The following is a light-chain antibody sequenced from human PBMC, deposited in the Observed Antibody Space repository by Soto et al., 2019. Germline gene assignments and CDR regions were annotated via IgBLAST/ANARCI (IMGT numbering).Light chain of an antibody. CDR3: QLRYITPPYT. Sequence: DIQMTQSPSSLSASVGDRVTITCRASQSISNYLNWYQQKPGKAPKLLIYGASSLQSGVPSRFSDSGSGTDFTLTISSLQSEHFATYYRQLRYITPPYTFGQGTKLEIK. CDR2: GAS. V-gene: IGKV1-39*01. J-gene: IGKJ2*01. CDR1: QSISNY.